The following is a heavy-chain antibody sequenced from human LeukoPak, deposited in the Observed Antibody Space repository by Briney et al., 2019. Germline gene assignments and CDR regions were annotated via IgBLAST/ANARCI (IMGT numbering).Heavy chain of an antibody. Sequence: PSETLSLTCAVSGGSISSSNWWSWVRQPPGKGLEWIGEIYHSGSTNYNPSLKSRVTISVDKSKNQFSLKLSSVTAADTAVYYCASAANYYDSSGPFDYWGQGTLVTVSS. CDR1: GGSISSSNW. CDR3: ASAANYYDSSGPFDY. D-gene: IGHD3-22*01. J-gene: IGHJ4*02. CDR2: IYHSGST. V-gene: IGHV4-4*02.